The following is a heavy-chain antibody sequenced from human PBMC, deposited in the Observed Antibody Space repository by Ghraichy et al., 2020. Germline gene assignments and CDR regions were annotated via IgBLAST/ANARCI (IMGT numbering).Heavy chain of an antibody. CDR3: ARLRSHARAFDY. Sequence: SETLSLTCTVSGGSISSLYWTWIRQPPGKGLEWIGYIYYSGSTNYNPSLYSRATISVDTSKNQFSLKLSSVTAADTAVYYCARLRSHARAFDYWGQGTLVTVSS. V-gene: IGHV4-59*11. CDR2: IYYSGST. D-gene: IGHD3-16*01. J-gene: IGHJ4*02. CDR1: GGSISSLY.